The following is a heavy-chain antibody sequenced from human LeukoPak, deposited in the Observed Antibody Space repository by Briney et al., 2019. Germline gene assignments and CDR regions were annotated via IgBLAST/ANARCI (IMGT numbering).Heavy chain of an antibody. CDR3: AKDFGDYGDYAAGDY. CDR2: ISGSGGST. CDR1: GFTFSSHG. V-gene: IGHV3-23*01. Sequence: GGSLRLSCAASGFTFSSHGMSWVRQAPGKGLEWVSAISGSGGSTYYADSVKGRFTISRDNSKNTLYLQMNSLRAEDTAVYYCAKDFGDYGDYAAGDYWGQGTLVTVSS. D-gene: IGHD4-17*01. J-gene: IGHJ4*02.